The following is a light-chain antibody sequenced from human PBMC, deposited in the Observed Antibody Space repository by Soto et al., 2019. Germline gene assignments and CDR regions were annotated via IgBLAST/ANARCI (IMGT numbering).Light chain of an antibody. V-gene: IGKV1-5*03. Sequence: DIQMTQSPSTLSASVGDRVTITCRASQSISSWLAWYQQKPGKAPKLLIYKASSLESGAPSRFSRSGSVTEFTLTISSLQPDDFATYYCQQYNSYSYTFGQGTKLEIK. CDR1: QSISSW. CDR3: QQYNSYSYT. CDR2: KAS. J-gene: IGKJ2*01.